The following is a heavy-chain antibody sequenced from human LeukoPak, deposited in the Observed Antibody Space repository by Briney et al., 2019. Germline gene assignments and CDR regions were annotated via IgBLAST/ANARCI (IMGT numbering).Heavy chain of an antibody. CDR2: ISGSGITT. V-gene: IGHV3-23*01. CDR1: GFTFSNYV. CDR3: AKTGLYSSSSRGYFDY. J-gene: IGHJ4*02. D-gene: IGHD6-6*01. Sequence: GXSLXLSCAASGFTFSNYVMGWVRQPPGEGLQWVSVISGSGITTYYARSVKGRFTISRDNSKNTLYLQMNNLRAEDTAIYYCAKTGLYSSSSRGYFDYWGQGTLVTVSS.